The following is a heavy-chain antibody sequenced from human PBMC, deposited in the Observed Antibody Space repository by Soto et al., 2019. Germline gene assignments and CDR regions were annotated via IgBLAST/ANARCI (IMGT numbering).Heavy chain of an antibody. CDR1: GGIFSRYG. V-gene: IGHV3-30*18. CDR3: PKEVFCPWFDA. Sequence: GGSRRLSCAASGGIFSRYGMPGGPQAPGKGLEWVAVISYDGSNKYYAASVKGRFTISRANSKNTLRLQMNSLRAADTAVDSCPKEVFCPWFDAWGQGT. J-gene: IGHJ5*02. D-gene: IGHD3-9*01. CDR2: ISYDGSNK.